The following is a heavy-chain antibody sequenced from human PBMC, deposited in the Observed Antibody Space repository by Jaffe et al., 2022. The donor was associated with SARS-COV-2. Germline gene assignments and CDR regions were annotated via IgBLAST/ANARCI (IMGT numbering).Heavy chain of an antibody. CDR2: IYYSGST. CDR3: ARYPTGGAFDY. Sequence: QLQLQESGPGLVKPSETLSLTCTVSGGSISSSSYYWGWIRQPPGKGLEWIGSIYYSGSTYYNPSLKSRVTISVDTSKNQFSLKLSSVTAADTAVYYCARYPTGGAFDYWGQGTLVTVSS. D-gene: IGHD7-27*01. J-gene: IGHJ4*02. V-gene: IGHV4-39*01. CDR1: GGSISSSSYY.